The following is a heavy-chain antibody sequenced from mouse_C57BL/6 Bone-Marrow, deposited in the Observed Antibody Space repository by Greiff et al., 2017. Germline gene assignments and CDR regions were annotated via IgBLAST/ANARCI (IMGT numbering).Heavy chain of an antibody. D-gene: IGHD2-5*01. CDR3: ARPYYSNYWYFDV. CDR2: IYPGSGST. CDR1: GYTFTSYW. V-gene: IGHV1-55*01. Sequence: QVQLQQPGAELVKPGASVKMSCKASGYTFTSYWITWVKQRPGQGLEWIGDIYPGSGSTNYNEKFKSKATLTVDTTSSTAYMQLSSLPSEDSAVYYCARPYYSNYWYFDVWGTGTTVTVAS. J-gene: IGHJ1*03.